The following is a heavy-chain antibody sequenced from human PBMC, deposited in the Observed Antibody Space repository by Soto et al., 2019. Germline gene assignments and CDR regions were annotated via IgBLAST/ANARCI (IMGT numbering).Heavy chain of an antibody. CDR3: ARSFSGSYFDY. D-gene: IGHD1-26*01. CDR2: IYYSGST. Sequence: SETLSLTCTVSGGSISSYYWSWIRQPPGKGLEWIGYIYYSGSTNYNPSLKSRVTISVDTSKNQFSLKLSSVTAADTAVYYCARSFSGSYFDYWGQGTLVTVSS. J-gene: IGHJ4*02. V-gene: IGHV4-59*01. CDR1: GGSISSYY.